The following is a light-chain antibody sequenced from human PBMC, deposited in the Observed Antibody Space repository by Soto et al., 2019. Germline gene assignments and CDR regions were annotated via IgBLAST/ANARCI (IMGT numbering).Light chain of an antibody. J-gene: IGLJ1*01. V-gene: IGLV2-8*01. CDR2: DVS. Sequence: QSALTQPPSASGSPGQSVTISCTGASSDVGAYNYVSWYQQHPDKAPKLIIYDVSERPSGVPDRFSGSKSGNTASLTVSGLQAEDEANYCCTSCAGTNSPNVFGPGTKVTVL. CDR3: TSCAGTNSPNV. CDR1: SSDVGAYNY.